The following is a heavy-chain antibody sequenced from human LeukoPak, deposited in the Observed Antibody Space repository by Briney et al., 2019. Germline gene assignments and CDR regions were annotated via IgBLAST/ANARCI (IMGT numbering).Heavy chain of an antibody. J-gene: IGHJ6*03. CDR2: ISSSSSYI. V-gene: IGHV3-21*01. CDR3: AKDFYDFWSGYHYYYYYMDV. D-gene: IGHD3-3*01. Sequence: GGSLRLSCAASGFTFSSCSMNWVRQAPGKGLEWVSSISSSSSYIYYADSVKGRFTISRDNAKNSLYLQMNSLRAEDTAVYYCAKDFYDFWSGYHYYYYYMDVWGKGTTVTVSS. CDR1: GFTFSSCS.